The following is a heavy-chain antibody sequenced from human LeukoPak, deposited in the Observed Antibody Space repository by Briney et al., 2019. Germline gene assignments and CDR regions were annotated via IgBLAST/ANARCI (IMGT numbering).Heavy chain of an antibody. CDR3: VRITKGPVDY. CDR1: GGAISPYY. J-gene: IGHJ4*02. D-gene: IGHD3-10*01. V-gene: IGHV4-59*01. Sequence: SETLSLTCTVSGGAISPYYCGWIRQPPGKGLEWIGYISYSGDTNYTPSLKSRVTISVDTSKNQFSLKVSSVTAADTAVYYCVRITKGPVDYWGQGTLVTVSS. CDR2: ISYSGDT.